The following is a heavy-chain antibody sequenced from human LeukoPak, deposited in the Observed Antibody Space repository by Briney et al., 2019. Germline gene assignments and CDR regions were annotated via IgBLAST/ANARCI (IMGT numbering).Heavy chain of an antibody. J-gene: IGHJ3*02. CDR1: GFTFSTYV. CDR2: ISSTGGTT. V-gene: IGHV3-64D*08. CDR3: VKGWELRFDAFYI. D-gene: IGHD1-26*01. Sequence: GGSLRLSCSASGFTFSTYVMHWVRQAPGKGLEYVSGISSTGGTTYYADSVKGRFTISRDSSKNNLYLQMIILRAEDTAVYYCVKGWELRFDAFYIWGQGTMVTVSS.